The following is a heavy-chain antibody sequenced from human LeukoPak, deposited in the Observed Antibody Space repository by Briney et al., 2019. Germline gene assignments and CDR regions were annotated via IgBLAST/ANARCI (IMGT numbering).Heavy chain of an antibody. J-gene: IGHJ4*02. D-gene: IGHD5-12*01. Sequence: SSETLSLTCTVSGASITSFYYNWIRQSAGKGLEWIGRIHTNGGTDYRPSLNSRVTMSVDTSKKQISLKLTSVTAADTAVYFCSRGGGYGDYWGQGILVTVPS. V-gene: IGHV4-4*07. CDR3: SRGGGYGDY. CDR2: IHTNGGT. CDR1: GASITSFY.